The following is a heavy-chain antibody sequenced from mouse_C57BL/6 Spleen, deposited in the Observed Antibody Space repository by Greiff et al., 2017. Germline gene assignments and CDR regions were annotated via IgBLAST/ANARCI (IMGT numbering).Heavy chain of an antibody. CDR2: IWPGGGT. V-gene: IGHV2-9-1*01. CDR1: GFSLTSYA. Sequence: VQGVESGPGLVAPSQSLSITCTVSGFSLTSYAISWVRQPPGKGLEWLGVIWPGGGTNYKSALKSRLGISKDNSKSQVFLKMNSLQTDDTARYYCARNWPLMDYWGQGTSVTVSS. J-gene: IGHJ4*01. CDR3: ARNWPLMDY.